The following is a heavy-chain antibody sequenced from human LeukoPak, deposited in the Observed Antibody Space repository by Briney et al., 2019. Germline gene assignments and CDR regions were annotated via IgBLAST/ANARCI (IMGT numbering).Heavy chain of an antibody. CDR1: GYTFTSYG. Sequence: ASVDVSCKASGYTFTSYGISWVRQAPGQGLEWMGWISAYNGNTNYAQKLQGRVTMTTDTSTSTAYMELRSLRSDDTAVYYCARLDSSNTFPEFDPWGQGTLATVSS. CDR3: ARLDSSNTFPEFDP. J-gene: IGHJ5*02. D-gene: IGHD1-14*01. CDR2: ISAYNGNT. V-gene: IGHV1-18*01.